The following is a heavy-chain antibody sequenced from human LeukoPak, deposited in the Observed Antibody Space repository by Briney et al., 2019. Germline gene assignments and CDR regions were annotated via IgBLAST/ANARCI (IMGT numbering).Heavy chain of an antibody. CDR1: GGTFSSYA. Sequence: ASVKVSCKASGGTFSSYAISWVRQAPGQGLEWMGWINPNSGGTNYAQKFQGRATMTRDTSISTAYMELGRLRSDDTAVYYCARADSTDAFDIWGQGTMVTVSS. V-gene: IGHV1-2*02. J-gene: IGHJ3*02. CDR2: INPNSGGT. CDR3: ARADSTDAFDI.